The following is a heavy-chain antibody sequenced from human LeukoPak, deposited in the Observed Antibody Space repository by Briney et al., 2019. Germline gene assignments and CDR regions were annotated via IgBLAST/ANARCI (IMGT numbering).Heavy chain of an antibody. CDR3: ATRLPEWELRD. D-gene: IGHD1-26*01. J-gene: IGHJ4*02. V-gene: IGHV1-69*01. CDR1: GGTFSSYA. CDR2: IIPIFGTA. Sequence: VASVKVSCKASGGTFSSYAISWVRQAPGQGLEWMGGIIPIFGTANYAQKFQGRVTITADESTSTAYMELSSLRSEDTAVYYCATRLPEWELRDWGQGTLVTVSS.